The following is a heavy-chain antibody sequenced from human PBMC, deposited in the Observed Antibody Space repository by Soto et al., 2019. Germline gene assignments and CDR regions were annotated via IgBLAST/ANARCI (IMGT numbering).Heavy chain of an antibody. CDR2: INSDGSST. CDR3: AGRGYSYGYYSLAY. Sequence: GGSLRLSCAASGLPLSSYWMHLVRQAPGKGLVWVSRINSDGSSTSYADSVKGRFTISRDNAKNTLYLQMNSLRAEDTAVYYCAGRGYSYGYYSLAYWGQGTLVTVSS. CDR1: GLPLSSYW. D-gene: IGHD5-18*01. J-gene: IGHJ4*02. V-gene: IGHV3-74*01.